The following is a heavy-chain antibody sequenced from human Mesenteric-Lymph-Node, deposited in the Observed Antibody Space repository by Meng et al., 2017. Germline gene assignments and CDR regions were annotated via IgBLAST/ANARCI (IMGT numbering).Heavy chain of an antibody. CDR1: GFTFDDYA. D-gene: IGHD2-15*01. Sequence: GESLKISCAASGFTFDDYAMHWVRQAPGKGLEWVSLISWDGGSTYYADSVKGRFTISRDNSKNSLYLQMNSLRAEDTALYYCAKVYCSGGSCYSYYFDYWGQGTLVTVSS. CDR3: AKVYCSGGSCYSYYFDY. CDR2: ISWDGGST. V-gene: IGHV3-43D*03. J-gene: IGHJ4*02.